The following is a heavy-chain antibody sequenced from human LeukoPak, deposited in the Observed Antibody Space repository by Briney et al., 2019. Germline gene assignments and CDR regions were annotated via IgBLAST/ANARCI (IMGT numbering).Heavy chain of an antibody. CDR2: FDPEDGET. CDR1: GYTLTELS. CDR3: ATGFRDYDFWSGYWYYFDY. J-gene: IGHJ4*02. Sequence: GASVKVSCEVSGYTLTELSMHWVRQAPGKGLEWMGGFDPEDGETIYAQKFQGRVTMTEDTSTDTAYMELSSLRSEDTAVYYCATGFRDYDFWSGYWYYFDYWGQGTLATVSS. V-gene: IGHV1-24*01. D-gene: IGHD3-3*01.